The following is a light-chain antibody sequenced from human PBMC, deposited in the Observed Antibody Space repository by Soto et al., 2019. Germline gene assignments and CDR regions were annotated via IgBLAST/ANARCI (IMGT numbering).Light chain of an antibody. J-gene: IGLJ2*01. V-gene: IGLV2-23*01. CDR1: SSDVGGYDY. CDR2: EGF. CDR3: CSYAGRSTWDVV. Sequence: QSALTQPASVSGSPGQSITISCTGTSSDVGGYDYVSWYQLHPGKAPKLLIFEGFKRPSGVSNRFSGSKSGSTASLTISGLQAEDEADYYCCSYAGRSTWDVVFGGGTQLTVL.